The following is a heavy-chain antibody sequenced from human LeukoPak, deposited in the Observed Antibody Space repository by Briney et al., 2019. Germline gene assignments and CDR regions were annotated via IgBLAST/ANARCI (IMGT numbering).Heavy chain of an antibody. Sequence: GGSLRLSCAASGFTFSDSYMTWVRQAPGKGLEGVSAISGSGGSTYYADSVKGRFTISRDNSKNTLYLQMNSLRAEDTAVYYCAKFHDYGDYDYFDYCGQGTLVTVSS. CDR1: GFTFSDSY. CDR2: ISGSGGST. V-gene: IGHV3-23*01. D-gene: IGHD4-17*01. CDR3: AKFHDYGDYDYFDY. J-gene: IGHJ4*02.